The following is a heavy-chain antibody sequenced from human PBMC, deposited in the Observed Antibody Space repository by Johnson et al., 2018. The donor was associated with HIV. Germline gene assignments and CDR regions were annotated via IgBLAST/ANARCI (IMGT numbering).Heavy chain of an antibody. D-gene: IGHD1-26*01. CDR2: ISYDGSNK. CDR3: AKDYSGGDGAFDI. J-gene: IGHJ3*02. CDR1: GFTFSSYA. Sequence: QVQLVESGGGLVQPGGSLRLSCAASGFTFSSYAMHWVRQAPGKGLEWVAVISYDGSNKYYADSVKGRFTISRDNSKNTLYEQMNSLRAEDTAVYYCAKDYSGGDGAFDIWGQGTMVTVSS. V-gene: IGHV3-30-3*01.